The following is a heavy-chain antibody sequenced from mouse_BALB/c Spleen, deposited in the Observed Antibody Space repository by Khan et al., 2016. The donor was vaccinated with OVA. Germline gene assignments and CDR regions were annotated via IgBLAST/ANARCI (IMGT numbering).Heavy chain of an antibody. V-gene: IGHV3-2*02. CDR3: ARAASQYNYALAY. D-gene: IGHD2-10*02. J-gene: IGHJ4*01. CDR1: GYSITSDYA. Sequence: EVQLVESGPGLVKPSQSLSLTCTVTGYSITSDYAWNWIRQFPGNKLEWMGYISSSGSTNYNPALKSRISITRDTSKNQFFLQLNSVTTEDTATYYCARAASQYNYALAYWGQGTSVTVSS. CDR2: ISSSGST.